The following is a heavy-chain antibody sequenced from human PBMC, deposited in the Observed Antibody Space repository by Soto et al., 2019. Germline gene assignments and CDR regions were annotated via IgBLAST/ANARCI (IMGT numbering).Heavy chain of an antibody. CDR2: IMQDGSDK. J-gene: IGHJ6*02. V-gene: IGHV3-7*01. Sequence: EVQRVESGGGLVQPGGSLRLSCTASGFSLSTSWMSWVLHAPGKGLGWVANIMQDGSDKYYVDSVKGRFTISRDNAKNSLHLQMTSLRAEDTAVYYCASKRLYFYGLDVWGQGTTVTVSS. CDR3: ASKRLYFYGLDV. CDR1: GFSLSTSW.